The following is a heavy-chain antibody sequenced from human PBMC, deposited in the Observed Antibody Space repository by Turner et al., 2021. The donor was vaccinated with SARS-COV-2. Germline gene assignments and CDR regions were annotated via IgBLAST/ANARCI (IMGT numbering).Heavy chain of an antibody. V-gene: IGHV4-39*01. CDR3: ARHDDRGENYVCGFDL. J-gene: IGHJ3*01. D-gene: IGHD3-10*02. CDR1: GCSIRTSGYF. CDR2: LRYGGNT. Sequence: QVQLQESGPGLVKPSETLSLICPFSGCSIRTSGYFWAWIRQPPGKEPEWIGTLRYGGNTYYNPSLNRRVTLSVDTSDKQFSLSLGSVTAADSAVYYCARHDDRGENYVCGFDLWGQGTMVTVSS.